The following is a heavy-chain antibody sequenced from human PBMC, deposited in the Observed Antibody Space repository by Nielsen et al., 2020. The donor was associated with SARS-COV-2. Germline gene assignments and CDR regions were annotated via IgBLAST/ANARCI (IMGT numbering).Heavy chain of an antibody. CDR3: AREYSSSPGAFDI. CDR1: GDSISRYY. CDR2: IYYSGAT. J-gene: IGHJ3*02. Sequence: SETLSLTCTVSGDSISRYYWSWIRQPPGKGLEWIAYIYYSGATNYNPSLKSRVTISADTSKNQFSLKLRSVTAADTAVYYCAREYSSSPGAFDIWGQGTMVTVSS. D-gene: IGHD6-6*01. V-gene: IGHV4-59*01.